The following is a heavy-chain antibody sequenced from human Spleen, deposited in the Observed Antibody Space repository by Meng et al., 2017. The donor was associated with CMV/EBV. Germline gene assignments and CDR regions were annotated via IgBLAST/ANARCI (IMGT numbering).Heavy chain of an antibody. CDR3: ARDSPIAAGQSGYDYFGMDV. CDR1: GGSISSSSYY. J-gene: IGHJ6*02. V-gene: IGHV4-39*07. Sequence: SETLSLTCTVSGGSISSSSYYWGWIRQPPGKGLEWIGSIYYSGSTYYNPSLKSRVTISVDTSKNQFSLKLSSVTAADTAVYYCARDSPIAAGQSGYDYFGMDVWGHGTTVTVSS. D-gene: IGHD6-13*01. CDR2: IYYSGST.